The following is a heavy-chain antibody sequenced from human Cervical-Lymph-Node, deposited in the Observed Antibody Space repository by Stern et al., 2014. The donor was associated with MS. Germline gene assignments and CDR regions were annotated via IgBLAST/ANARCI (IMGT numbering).Heavy chain of an antibody. Sequence: MQLVESGAEVKKPGSSVKVSCKASGGTFSSYAISWVRQAPGQGLEWMGGMSPMFGKANYAQQVQGRVTISADESTSTAYMELSSLRSEDTAVYYCARGELKEELVRGMDVWGQGTTVTVSS. CDR2: MSPMFGKA. J-gene: IGHJ6*02. V-gene: IGHV1-69*01. CDR1: GGTFSSYA. CDR3: ARGELKEELVRGMDV. D-gene: IGHD1-26*01.